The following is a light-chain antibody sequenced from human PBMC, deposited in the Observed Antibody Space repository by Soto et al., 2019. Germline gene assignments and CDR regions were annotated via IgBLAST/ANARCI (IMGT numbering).Light chain of an antibody. Sequence: DIPLTQSPSSLSASVGDRVTITCRASQDISNYLAWYQQKPGKVPNLLMYGASALRSGVPSRFSGSGSGSDFTLTISSLQPVDVATYYCQKYNSAPWTFGQGTKVEIK. J-gene: IGKJ1*01. CDR2: GAS. CDR1: QDISNY. CDR3: QKYNSAPWT. V-gene: IGKV1-27*01.